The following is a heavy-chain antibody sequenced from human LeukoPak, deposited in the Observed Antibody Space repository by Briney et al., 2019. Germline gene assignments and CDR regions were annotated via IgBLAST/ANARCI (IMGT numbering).Heavy chain of an antibody. CDR2: IYHSGST. J-gene: IGHJ3*02. CDR3: ARAIPRNWNDGADAFDI. CDR1: GYSISSGYY. D-gene: IGHD1-1*01. V-gene: IGHV4-38-2*02. Sequence: SETLSLTCTVSGYSISSGYYWGWIRQPPGKGLEWIGSIYHSGSTYYNPSLKSRVTISVDTSKNQFSLKLSSVTAADTAVYYCARAIPRNWNDGADAFDIWGQGTMVTVSA.